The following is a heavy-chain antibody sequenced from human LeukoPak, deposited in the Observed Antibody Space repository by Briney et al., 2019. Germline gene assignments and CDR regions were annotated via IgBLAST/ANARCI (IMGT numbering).Heavy chain of an antibody. CDR2: MNPNSGNT. CDR1: GYTFTSYD. D-gene: IGHD2-2*01. V-gene: IGHV1-8*01. CDR3: ARVAKDCSSTSCYPHYYYYYMDV. J-gene: IGHJ6*03. Sequence: ASVKVSCKASGYTFTSYDINWVRQATGQGLEWMGWMNPNSGNTGYAQKFQGRVTMTRNTSISTAYMELSSLRSEDTAVYYCARVAKDCSSTSCYPHYYYYYMDVWGKGTTVTISS.